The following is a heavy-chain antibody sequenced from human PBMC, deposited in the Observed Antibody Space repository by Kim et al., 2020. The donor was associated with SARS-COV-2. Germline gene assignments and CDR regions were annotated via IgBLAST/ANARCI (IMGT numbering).Heavy chain of an antibody. Sequence: DPVKGRFTISRDNSNNTLYLQMNSLGVEDTAVYYCAKAPLWFGDFGYWGQGALVTVSS. V-gene: IGHV3-23*01. J-gene: IGHJ4*02. CDR3: AKAPLWFGDFGY. D-gene: IGHD3-10*01.